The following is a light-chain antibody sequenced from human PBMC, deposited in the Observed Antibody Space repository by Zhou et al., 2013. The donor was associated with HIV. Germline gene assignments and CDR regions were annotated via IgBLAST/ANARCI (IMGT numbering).Light chain of an antibody. J-gene: IGKJ2*01. V-gene: IGKV3-20*01. CDR2: GAS. CDR1: QSVDSD. CDR3: QQYGSPPRT. Sequence: EIVVTQSPATLSVSPGERVTLSCRASQSVDSDLAWYQQKPGQAPRLLIYGASSRATGIPDRFSGSGSGTDFTLTVSRLEPEDFAVYYCQQYGSPPRTFGQGTKLEI.